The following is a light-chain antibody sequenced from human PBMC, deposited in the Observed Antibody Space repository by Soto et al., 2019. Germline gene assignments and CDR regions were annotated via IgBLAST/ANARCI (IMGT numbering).Light chain of an antibody. V-gene: IGLV2-14*01. J-gene: IGLJ1*01. CDR2: EVS. Sequence: QSALTQPAPVSGSPGQSITISCTGTSSDVGGYNYVSWYQQHPGKAPKLMIYEVSNRPSGVSNRFSGSKSGNTASLTISGLQAEDEADYYCNSYSSDITPYVFGTGTKLTVL. CDR3: NSYSSDITPYV. CDR1: SSDVGGYNY.